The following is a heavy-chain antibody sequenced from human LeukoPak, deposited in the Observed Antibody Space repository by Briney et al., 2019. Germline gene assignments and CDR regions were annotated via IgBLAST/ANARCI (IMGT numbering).Heavy chain of an antibody. CDR3: AKASYDSSGYFVY. V-gene: IGHV3-23*01. Sequence: GGSLRLSCAASGFTFSSYAMSWVRQVPGKGLEWVSAISGSGGSTYYADSVKGRFTISRDNSKNTLYLQMNSLRAEDTAVYYCAKASYDSSGYFVYWGQGTLVTVSS. D-gene: IGHD3-22*01. CDR2: ISGSGGST. J-gene: IGHJ4*02. CDR1: GFTFSSYA.